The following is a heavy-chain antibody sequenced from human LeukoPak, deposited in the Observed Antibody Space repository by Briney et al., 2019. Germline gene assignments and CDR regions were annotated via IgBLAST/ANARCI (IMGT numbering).Heavy chain of an antibody. CDR2: INSDGSST. Sequence: GGSLRLSCAGSGFTFTSYWMHWVRQAPGKGLVWVSRINSDGSSTTYADSVKGRFTISRDDSKNTLYLQMNSLRPEDTALYYCVRDLSGHYSFDHWGQGALVTVSS. V-gene: IGHV3-74*01. J-gene: IGHJ4*02. CDR3: VRDLSGHYSFDH. D-gene: IGHD4-17*01. CDR1: GFTFTSYW.